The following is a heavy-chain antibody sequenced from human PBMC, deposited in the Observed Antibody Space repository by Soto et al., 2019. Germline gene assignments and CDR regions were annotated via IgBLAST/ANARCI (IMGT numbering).Heavy chain of an antibody. CDR1: GFTVSSNY. J-gene: IGHJ6*03. CDR3: ATYPGIAAAGRYYYMDV. D-gene: IGHD6-13*01. V-gene: IGHV3-66*01. Sequence: GGSLRLSCAASGFTVSSNYMSWVRQAPGKGLEWVSVIYSGGSTYYADSVKGRFTISRDNSKNTLYLQMNSLRAEDTAVYYCATYPGIAAAGRYYYMDVWGKGTTVTVSS. CDR2: IYSGGST.